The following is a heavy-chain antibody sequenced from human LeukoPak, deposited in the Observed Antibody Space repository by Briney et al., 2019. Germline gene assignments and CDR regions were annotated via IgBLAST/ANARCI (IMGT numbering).Heavy chain of an antibody. CDR1: GDSIRSYY. J-gene: IGHJ4*02. CDR2: IYHSGAI. V-gene: IGHV4-59*12. Sequence: PSETLSLTCTVSGDSIRSYYWYWFRQPPGKTLEWIACIYHSGAIHYNPSIESRATISLDTSKNQFSLRLSSVTAADTAVYYCAREGIVRKYDHWGQGTLVTVSA. D-gene: IGHD1-26*01. CDR3: AREGIVRKYDH.